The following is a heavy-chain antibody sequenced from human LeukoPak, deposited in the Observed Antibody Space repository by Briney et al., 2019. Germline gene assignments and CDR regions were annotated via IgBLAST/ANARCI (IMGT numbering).Heavy chain of an antibody. CDR2: ISYDGSNK. J-gene: IGHJ4*02. CDR3: ARDLSPYYDFWSGFGY. D-gene: IGHD3-3*01. V-gene: IGHV3-30*04. CDR1: GFTFSSYA. Sequence: GGSLRLSCAASGFTFSSYAMHWVRQAPGKGLEWVAVISYDGSNKYYADSVQGRFTIPRDNFKNTLYLQINSLRAEDTAVHYCARDLSPYYDFWSGFGYWGQGTLVTVSS.